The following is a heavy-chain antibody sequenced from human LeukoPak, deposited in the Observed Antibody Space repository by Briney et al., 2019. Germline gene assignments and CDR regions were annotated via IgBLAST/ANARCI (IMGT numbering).Heavy chain of an antibody. J-gene: IGHJ6*03. Sequence: SETLSLTCTVSGGSISSSYWSWIRQPAGKGLEWIGRTYTSGNTNYNPSLKSRVTMSVDTSKNQFSLKLSSVTAADTAVYYCAREGGASPSYYYYYYMDVWGNGTTVTVSS. D-gene: IGHD2-21*01. CDR3: AREGGASPSYYYYYYMDV. CDR1: GGSISSSY. CDR2: TYTSGNT. V-gene: IGHV4-4*07.